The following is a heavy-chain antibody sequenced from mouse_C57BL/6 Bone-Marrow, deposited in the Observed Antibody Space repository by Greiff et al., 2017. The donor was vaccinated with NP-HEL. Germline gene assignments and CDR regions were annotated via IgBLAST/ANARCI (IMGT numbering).Heavy chain of an antibody. J-gene: IGHJ4*01. CDR1: GFTFSDYG. D-gene: IGHD1-1*01. Sequence: EVQLVESGGGLVQPGGSLKLSCAASGFTFSDYGMAWVRQAPRKGPEWVAFISNLAYSIYYADTVTGRFTISRENAKNTLYLEMSSLRSEDTAMYYCARRSYYYGSSYYAMDYWGRGTSVTVSS. CDR2: ISNLAYSI. CDR3: ARRSYYYGSSYYAMDY. V-gene: IGHV5-15*01.